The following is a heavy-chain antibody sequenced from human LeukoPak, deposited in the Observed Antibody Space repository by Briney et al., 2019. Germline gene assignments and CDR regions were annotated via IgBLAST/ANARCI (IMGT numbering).Heavy chain of an antibody. CDR1: GGSISSSSYY. D-gene: IGHD4-17*01. CDR2: IYYSGST. V-gene: IGHV4-39*07. CDR3: ARNSYGDYVHPVDY. J-gene: IGHJ4*02. Sequence: PSETLSLTCTVPGGSISSSSYYWGWIRQPPGKGLEWIGSIYYSGSTYYNPSLKSRVTISVDTSKNQFSLKLSSVTAADTAVYYCARNSYGDYVHPVDYWGQGTLVTVSS.